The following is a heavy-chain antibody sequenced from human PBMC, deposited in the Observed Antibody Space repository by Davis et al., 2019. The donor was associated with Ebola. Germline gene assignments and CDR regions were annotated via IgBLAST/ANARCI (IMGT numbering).Heavy chain of an antibody. J-gene: IGHJ6*02. D-gene: IGHD2-15*01. CDR2: INPNSGGT. Sequence: AASVKVSCKASGYTFTGYYMHWVRQAPGQGLEWMGRINPNSGGTNYAQKFQGRVTMTRDTSISTAYMGLSRLRSDDTAVYYCARAGGFCSGGTCYSSGYYNGLDVWGQGTTVTVTS. CDR3: ARAGGFCSGGTCYSSGYYNGLDV. CDR1: GYTFTGYY. V-gene: IGHV1-2*06.